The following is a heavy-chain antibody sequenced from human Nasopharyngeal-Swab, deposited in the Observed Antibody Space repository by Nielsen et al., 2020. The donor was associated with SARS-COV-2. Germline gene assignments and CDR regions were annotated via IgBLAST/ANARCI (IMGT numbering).Heavy chain of an antibody. J-gene: IGHJ4*02. Sequence: SVKVSCKASGYTFTSYAISWVRQAPGQGLEWMGRIIPILGIANYAQKFQGRVTITADKSTSTAYMELSSLRSEDTAVYYCARVVSGSGDYWGQGTLVTVSS. V-gene: IGHV1-69*04. CDR1: GYTFTSYA. CDR3: ARVVSGSGDY. D-gene: IGHD1-26*01. CDR2: IIPILGIA.